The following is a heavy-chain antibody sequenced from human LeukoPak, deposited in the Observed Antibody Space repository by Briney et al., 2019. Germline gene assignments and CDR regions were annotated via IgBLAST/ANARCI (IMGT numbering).Heavy chain of an antibody. V-gene: IGHV3-30*18. CDR1: GFSFSSYG. J-gene: IGHJ4*02. D-gene: IGHD3-10*01. CDR3: AKYSPLLWFGEAYDQSDYFDY. CDR2: ISHDGTKK. Sequence: GGSLRLSCAASGFSFSSYGMHWVRQVPGKGLEWVAVISHDGTKKYHADSVKGRFTISRDNPKNTLYLQMNNLRAEDTAVYYCAKYSPLLWFGEAYDQSDYFDYWGQGTLVTVSS.